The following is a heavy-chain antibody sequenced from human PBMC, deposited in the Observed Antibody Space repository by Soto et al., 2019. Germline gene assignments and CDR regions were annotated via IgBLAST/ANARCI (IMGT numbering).Heavy chain of an antibody. CDR3: ARGEKGTISDY. CDR1: GYTFTNNV. Sequence: QVQLVQSGAEEKKPGASVKVSCKASGYTFTNNVMHWVRQAPGQRLEWMGWISADNGNTKYSQKFQGRVTITRDTSANTAYMDLSSLRSEDTAVYYCARGEKGTISDYWGQGTLVTVSS. V-gene: IGHV1-3*05. CDR2: ISADNGNT. J-gene: IGHJ4*02. D-gene: IGHD1-1*01.